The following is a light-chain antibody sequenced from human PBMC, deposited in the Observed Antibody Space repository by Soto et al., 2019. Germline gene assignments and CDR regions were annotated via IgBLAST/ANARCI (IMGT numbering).Light chain of an antibody. CDR1: QSVSSN. Sequence: EIVMTQSPVTLSVSPGERATLSCRASQSVSSNLAWYQQKPGQAPRLLIHGASTRATGIPARLSGSGSGTEFTLTISSLQSEDFAVYYCQQYNNWPVFGPGTKVDIK. CDR3: QQYNNWPV. J-gene: IGKJ3*01. V-gene: IGKV3-15*01. CDR2: GAS.